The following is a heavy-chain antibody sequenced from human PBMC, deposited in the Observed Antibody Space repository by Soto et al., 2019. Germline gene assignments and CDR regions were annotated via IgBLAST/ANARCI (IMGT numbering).Heavy chain of an antibody. Sequence: QVQLVQSGAEVKKPGSSVKVSCKASGGTFSSYAISWVRQAPGQGLEWMGGIIPIFGTANYAQKFQGRVTITADKSTSTAYMELSSLRSEDTAVYYCERPGDGEYVYEAYYYYGMDVWGQGTTVTVSS. CDR2: IIPIFGTA. CDR3: ERPGDGEYVYEAYYYYGMDV. D-gene: IGHD3-16*01. J-gene: IGHJ6*02. V-gene: IGHV1-69*06. CDR1: GGTFSSYA.